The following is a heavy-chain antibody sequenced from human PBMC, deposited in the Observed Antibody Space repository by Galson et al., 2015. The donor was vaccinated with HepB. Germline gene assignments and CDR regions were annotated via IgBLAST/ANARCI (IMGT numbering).Heavy chain of an antibody. CDR2: IGSSRDST. D-gene: IGHD3-10*01. Sequence: SLRLSCAASGFTVSTYAMSWVRKAPGKGLEWVSGIGSSRDSTYHADSVKGRFTITRDNSKNMLYLQRNSLRAEDTAIYYCAKYLMGRYYPKLFDFWGQGTLVTVAS. V-gene: IGHV3-23*01. J-gene: IGHJ4*02. CDR1: GFTVSTYA. CDR3: AKYLMGRYYPKLFDF.